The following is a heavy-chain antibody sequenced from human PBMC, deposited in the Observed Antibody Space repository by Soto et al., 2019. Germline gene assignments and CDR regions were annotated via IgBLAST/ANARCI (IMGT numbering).Heavy chain of an antibody. J-gene: IGHJ4*02. V-gene: IGHV1-18*01. D-gene: IGHD5-12*01. CDR2: ISTYDGDT. CDR3: ARGQANRNTGYDHLDY. CDR1: GYTFTTYG. Sequence: ASVKVSCKASGYTFTTYGISWVRQAPGQGLEWMGWISTYDGDTNYAQKLQGRVTMTTDTSTSTAYMELRSLRSDDTAVYYCARGQANRNTGYDHLDYWGQGTLVTVSS.